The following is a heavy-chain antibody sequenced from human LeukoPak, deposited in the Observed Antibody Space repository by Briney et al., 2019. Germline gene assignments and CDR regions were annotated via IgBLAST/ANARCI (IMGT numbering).Heavy chain of an antibody. CDR2: ISAYNGNT. D-gene: IGHD2-2*01. J-gene: IGHJ3*02. CDR1: GGTFSSYA. Sequence: ASVKVSCKASGGTFSSYAISWVRQAPGQELEWMGWISAYNGNTNYAQTLQGRVTMTTDTSTSTAYMELRSLRSDDTAVYYCARDHCSSTSCSSYAFDIWGQGTMVTVSS. CDR3: ARDHCSSTSCSSYAFDI. V-gene: IGHV1-18*01.